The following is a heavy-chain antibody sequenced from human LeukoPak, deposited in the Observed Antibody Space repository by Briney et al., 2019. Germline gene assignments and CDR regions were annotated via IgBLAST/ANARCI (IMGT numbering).Heavy chain of an antibody. D-gene: IGHD6-6*01. J-gene: IGHJ4*02. V-gene: IGHV3-30-3*01. Sequence: GRSLRLSCAASGFTFSSYAIHWVRQAPGKGLEWVAVISYDGSNKYYADSVKGRFTISRDDSKSTLYLQMNSLRAEDTAVYYCARGGQLVLYYFDYWGQGTLVTVSS. CDR2: ISYDGSNK. CDR3: ARGGQLVLYYFDY. CDR1: GFTFSSYA.